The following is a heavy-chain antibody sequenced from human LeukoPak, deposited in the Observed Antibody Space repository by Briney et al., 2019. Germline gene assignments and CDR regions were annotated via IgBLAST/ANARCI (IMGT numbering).Heavy chain of an antibody. V-gene: IGHV3-74*01. CDR3: ARDAFGVDKSPF. Sequence: GGSLRLSCAASGLTFSTYWMHWVRHAPGKGLVWVSRINGDGSDTSYADSVKGRFTISRDNAKNTLYLQMNVLRAEDTAVYYCARDAFGVDKSPFWGQGTLVTVSS. CDR2: INGDGSDT. CDR1: GLTFSTYW. J-gene: IGHJ4*02. D-gene: IGHD3-3*01.